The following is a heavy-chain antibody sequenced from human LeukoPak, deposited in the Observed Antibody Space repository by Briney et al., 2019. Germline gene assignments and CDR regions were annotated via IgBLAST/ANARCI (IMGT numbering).Heavy chain of an antibody. D-gene: IGHD2-15*01. V-gene: IGHV4-39*07. Sequence: SETLSLTCTVSGGSISSGGYYWSWIRQHPGKGLEWIGEINHSGSTNYNPSLKSRVTISVDTSKNQFSLKLSSVTAADTAVYYCARGGSPASGDYWGQGTLVTVSS. CDR2: INHSGST. CDR1: GGSISSGGYY. CDR3: ARGGSPASGDY. J-gene: IGHJ4*02.